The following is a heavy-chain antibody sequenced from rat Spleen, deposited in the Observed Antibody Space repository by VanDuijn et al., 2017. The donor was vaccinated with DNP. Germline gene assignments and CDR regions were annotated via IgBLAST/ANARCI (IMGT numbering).Heavy chain of an antibody. CDR3: ARHGRVTTVAAYWYFDF. Sequence: EVQLVESGGDLVQPGRSLKLSCVASGFTFNYYWMTWIRQVPGKGLEWLASITRNSGATYYRDSVKGRFTISRDDAKSTLYLQMDSLRSEDTATYYCARHGRVTTVAAYWYFDFWGPGTMVTVSS. J-gene: IGHJ1*01. CDR2: ITRNSGAT. D-gene: IGHD1-11*01. CDR1: GFTFNYYW. V-gene: IGHV5-31*01.